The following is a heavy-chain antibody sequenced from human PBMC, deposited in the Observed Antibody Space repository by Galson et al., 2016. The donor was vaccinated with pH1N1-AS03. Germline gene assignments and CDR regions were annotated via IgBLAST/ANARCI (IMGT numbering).Heavy chain of an antibody. CDR1: GFTLSGYD. V-gene: IGHV3-30*02. J-gene: IGHJ4*02. CDR3: VKESPKEAGDY. CDR2: IQYDESYR. Sequence: SLRLSCAASGFTLSGYDMHWVRQAPGKGPEWVAFIQYDESYRNYADSVKGRFSISRDISKNTLYLQMNSLRVEDTAMFYCVKESPKEAGDYWGRGVMVTVSS.